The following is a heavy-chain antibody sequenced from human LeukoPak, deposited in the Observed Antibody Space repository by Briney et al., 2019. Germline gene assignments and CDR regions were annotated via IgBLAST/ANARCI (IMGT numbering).Heavy chain of an antibody. V-gene: IGHV3-15*01. D-gene: IGHD1-7*01. CDR1: GFTFSKAW. J-gene: IGHJ4*02. Sequence: GGSLRLSCGASGFTFSKAWMSWVRQAPGKGLEWVGRIKTETDGGTTDYAAPVKGRFSISRDDSKNTLFLQMYSLNTEDTAVYYCTTGGINWNYVGYWGQGTLVTVSS. CDR3: TTGGINWNYVGY. CDR2: IKTETDGGTT.